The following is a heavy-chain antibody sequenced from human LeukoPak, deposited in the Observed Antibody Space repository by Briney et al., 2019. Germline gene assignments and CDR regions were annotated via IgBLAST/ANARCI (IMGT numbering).Heavy chain of an antibody. CDR1: GYTLTELS. CDR3: ATVLGCSSTSCYHIDY. D-gene: IGHD2-2*01. Sequence: ASVKVSCKVSGYTLTELSMHWVRQVPGKGLEWMGGFDPEDGETIYAQKFQGRVTMTEDTSTDTAYMELSSLRSEDTAVYYCATVLGCSSTSCYHIDYWGQGTLVTVSS. V-gene: IGHV1-24*01. CDR2: FDPEDGET. J-gene: IGHJ4*02.